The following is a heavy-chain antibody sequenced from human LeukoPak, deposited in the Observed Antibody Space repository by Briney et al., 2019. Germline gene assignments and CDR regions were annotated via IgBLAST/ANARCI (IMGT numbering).Heavy chain of an antibody. Sequence: SETLSLTCTVSGGSISSYYWSWIRQPAGKGLEWIGRIYTSGSTNYNPSLKSRVTMLVDTSKNQFSLKLSSVTAADTAVYYCARGPFTLLRGPDNWFDPWGQGALVTVSS. CDR1: GGSISSYY. D-gene: IGHD3-10*01. V-gene: IGHV4-4*07. CDR2: IYTSGST. CDR3: ARGPFTLLRGPDNWFDP. J-gene: IGHJ5*02.